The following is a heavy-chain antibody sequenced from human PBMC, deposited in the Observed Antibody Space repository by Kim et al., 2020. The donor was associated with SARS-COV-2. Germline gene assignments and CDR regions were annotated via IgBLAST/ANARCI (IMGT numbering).Heavy chain of an antibody. CDR1: GVSISTGGHY. D-gene: IGHD3-10*01. CDR2: IDGAGST. Sequence: SETLSLTCTVSGVSISTGGHYWSWIRQHPRKGLEWIGYIDGAGSTDYNPSLESRVTISVDTSKNQFSLKLASVTAADTAVYFCTRGAELLWFGGWGQGALVTVSS. J-gene: IGHJ4*02. V-gene: IGHV4-31*03. CDR3: TRGAELLWFGG.